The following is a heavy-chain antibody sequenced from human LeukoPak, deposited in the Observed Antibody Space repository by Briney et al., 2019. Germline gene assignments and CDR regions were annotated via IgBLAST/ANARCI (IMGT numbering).Heavy chain of an antibody. V-gene: IGHV4-39*07. CDR3: ARSIRLNWYFDL. D-gene: IGHD6-6*01. J-gene: IGHJ2*01. CDR1: GGSISSRNYY. Sequence: SETLSLTCTVSGGSISSRNYYWGWIRQPPGKGLEWVGSIYYSGSTNYNPSLKSRFTISVDTSKNQFSLKLSSVTAADTAVYYCARSIRLNWYFDLWGRGTLVTVSS. CDR2: IYYSGST.